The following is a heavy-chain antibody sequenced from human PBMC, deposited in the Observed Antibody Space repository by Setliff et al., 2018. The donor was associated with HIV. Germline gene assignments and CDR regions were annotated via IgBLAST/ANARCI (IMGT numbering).Heavy chain of an antibody. J-gene: IGHJ4*01. D-gene: IGHD2-15*01. CDR3: AKDGIIGGSYPPYYFDY. CDR2: ISGSGSGT. CDR1: GFTFNTYG. V-gene: IGHV3-23*01. Sequence: PGGSLRLSCSASGFTFNTYGMSWVRQAPGKGLEWVSVISGSGSGTFYADSVKGRFTISRDNSKNTLYLQMNRLRVDDTAVYYCAKDGIIGGSYPPYYFDYWGHGTLVTVSS.